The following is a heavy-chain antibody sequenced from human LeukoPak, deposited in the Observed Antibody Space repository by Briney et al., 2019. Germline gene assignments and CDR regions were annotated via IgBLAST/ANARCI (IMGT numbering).Heavy chain of an antibody. J-gene: IGHJ4*02. CDR2: ISSSSSYI. CDR3: TTGGLAHIIVVTATDLDDY. D-gene: IGHD2-21*02. Sequence: GGSLRLSCAASGFTFSSYSMNWVRQAPGKGLEWVSSISSSSSYIYYADSVKGRFTISRDNAKNSLYLQMNSLRAEDTAIYYCTTGGLAHIIVVTATDLDDYWAREPWSPSPQ. CDR1: GFTFSSYS. V-gene: IGHV3-21*03.